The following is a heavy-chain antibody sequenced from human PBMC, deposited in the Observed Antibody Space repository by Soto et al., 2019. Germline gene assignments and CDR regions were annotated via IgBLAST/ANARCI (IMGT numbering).Heavy chain of an antibody. CDR2: INHSGST. CDR3: ARGARASDY. CDR1: GGSFSRYY. J-gene: IGHJ4*02. D-gene: IGHD1-26*01. Sequence: PSETLSLTCAVYGGSFSRYYWCWIRQPPGKGLEWIGEINHSGSTNYNPSLKSRVTISVDTSKNQFSLKLSSVTAADTAVYYCARGARASDYWGQGTLVTVSS. V-gene: IGHV4-34*01.